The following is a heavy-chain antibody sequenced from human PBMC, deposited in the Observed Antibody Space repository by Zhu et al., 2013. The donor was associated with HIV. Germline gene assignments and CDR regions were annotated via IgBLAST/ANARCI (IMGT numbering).Heavy chain of an antibody. CDR1: GGTFSSYA. Sequence: QVQLVQSGAEVKKPGSSVKVSCKASGGTFSSYAISWVRQAPGQGLEWMGGIIPIFGTANYAQKFQGRVTITADKSTSTAYMELSSLRSEDTAVYYCARDRDDILIAAAGTDYYYYGMDVWGQGTTVTVSS. CDR3: ARDRDDILIAAAGTDYYYYGMDV. D-gene: IGHD6-13*01. J-gene: IGHJ6*02. CDR2: IIPIFGTA. V-gene: IGHV1-69*06.